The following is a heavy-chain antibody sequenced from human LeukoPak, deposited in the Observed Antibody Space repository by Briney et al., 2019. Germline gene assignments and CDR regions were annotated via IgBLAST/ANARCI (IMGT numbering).Heavy chain of an antibody. CDR2: ICANDGNT. CDR3: AKGSGSSCYSPCDY. CDR1: GLTFRNYA. D-gene: IGHD2-15*01. Sequence: GGSLRLSCAASGLTFRNYAMSWVRQAPGKGLEWVSVICANDGNTYYADAVKGRFTISRDNSKDALYLQMDSLRAEDTAVYYCAKGSGSSCYSPCDYWGQGILVTVSS. V-gene: IGHV3-23*01. J-gene: IGHJ4*02.